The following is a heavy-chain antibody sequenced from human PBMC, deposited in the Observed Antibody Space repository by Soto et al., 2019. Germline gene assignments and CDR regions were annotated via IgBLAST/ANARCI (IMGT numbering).Heavy chain of an antibody. Sequence: QVQLQESGPGLVKPSQTLSLTCTVSGGSISSGGYYWSWIRQHPWKGLEWIGYIYYSGSTYYNPSLKSRVTISVDTSKNQFSLKLSSVTAADTAVYYCARDGSGYLEVDYWGQGTLVTVSS. CDR1: GGSISSGGYY. CDR3: ARDGSGYLEVDY. CDR2: IYYSGST. J-gene: IGHJ4*02. D-gene: IGHD3-22*01. V-gene: IGHV4-31*03.